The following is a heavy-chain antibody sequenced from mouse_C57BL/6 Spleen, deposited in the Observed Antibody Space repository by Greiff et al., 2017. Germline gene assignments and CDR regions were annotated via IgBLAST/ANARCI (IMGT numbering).Heavy chain of an antibody. CDR2: IYPGSGST. D-gene: IGHD1-1*01. J-gene: IGHJ1*03. Sequence: QVQLQQPGAELVKPGASVKMSCKASGYTFTSYWITWVKQRPGQGLEWIGDIYPGSGSTNYNDKFKSKATLTVDTSSSTAYMQLSSLTSEDSAVYYCASPHYYGSSYGYCDVWGTGTTVTVSS. V-gene: IGHV1-55*01. CDR1: GYTFTSYW. CDR3: ASPHYYGSSYGYCDV.